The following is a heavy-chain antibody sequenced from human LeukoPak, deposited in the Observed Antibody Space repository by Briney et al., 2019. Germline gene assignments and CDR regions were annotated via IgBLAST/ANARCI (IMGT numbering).Heavy chain of an antibody. CDR3: ARLGIDYDILTGYIPDAFDI. D-gene: IGHD3-9*01. V-gene: IGHV4-30-4*01. Sequence: SETLSLTCTVSGGSISSVDYYWSWIRQPPGKGLERIGYIYYSESTYYDPSLKSRVMISVDSSKNQFSLKLSSVTAADTAVYYCARLGIDYDILTGYIPDAFDIWGQGTMVTVSS. CDR2: IYYSEST. J-gene: IGHJ3*02. CDR1: GGSISSVDYY.